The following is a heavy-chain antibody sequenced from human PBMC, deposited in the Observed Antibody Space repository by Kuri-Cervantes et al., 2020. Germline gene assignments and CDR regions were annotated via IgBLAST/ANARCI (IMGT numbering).Heavy chain of an antibody. CDR2: IYYSGST. D-gene: IGHD3-3*01. J-gene: IGHJ4*02. CDR1: GDSISSSSYY. V-gene: IGHV4-39*01. CDR3: ARLWLEWTFDY. Sequence: SETLSLTCTVSGDSISSSSYYWGWIRQPPGKGLEWIGSIYYSGSTYYNPSLKSRVTISGDTSKNQFSLKLSSVTAADTAVYYCARLWLEWTFDYWGQGTLVTVSS.